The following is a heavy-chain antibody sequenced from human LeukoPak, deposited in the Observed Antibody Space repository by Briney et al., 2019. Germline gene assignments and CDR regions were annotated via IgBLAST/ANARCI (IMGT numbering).Heavy chain of an antibody. Sequence: ASVKVSCKASGGTFSSYAISWVRQAPGQGLEWMGRITPILGIANYAQKFQGRVTITADKSTSTAYMELSSLRSEDTAVYYCARDGIAVAGPFDYWGQGTLVTVSS. V-gene: IGHV1-69*04. D-gene: IGHD6-19*01. CDR3: ARDGIAVAGPFDY. CDR1: GGTFSSYA. J-gene: IGHJ4*02. CDR2: ITPILGIA.